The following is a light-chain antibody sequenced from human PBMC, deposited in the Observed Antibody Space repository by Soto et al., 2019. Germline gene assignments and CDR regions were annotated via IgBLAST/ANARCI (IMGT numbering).Light chain of an antibody. CDR1: QSISSDH. V-gene: IGKV3-20*01. Sequence: EIVLTQSPGILSLSPGERATLACRASQSISSDHLAWYQQRPGQSPRLLIYGASSRTTGVPDRFSGSGSGTDFTLTISRLEPEDFASYYCQQVNSYLPLTFSQGTRLEIK. J-gene: IGKJ5*01. CDR3: QQVNSYLPLT. CDR2: GAS.